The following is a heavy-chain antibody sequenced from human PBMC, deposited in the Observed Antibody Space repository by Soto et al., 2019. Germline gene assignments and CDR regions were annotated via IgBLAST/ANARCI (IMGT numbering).Heavy chain of an antibody. CDR1: GFIFSSFG. J-gene: IGHJ6*02. V-gene: IGHV3-30*03. D-gene: IGHD6-6*01. CDR3: ARSTSSTLNYYYGMDV. CDR2: MSYDGSTK. Sequence: GGSLRLSCAASGFIFSSFGMHWVRQAPGKGLEWVAVMSYDGSTKFYTDSVKGRFTIARDNSKNILYLQMNSLTMEDTAVFYCARSTSSTLNYYYGMDVWRQGTTVTVSS.